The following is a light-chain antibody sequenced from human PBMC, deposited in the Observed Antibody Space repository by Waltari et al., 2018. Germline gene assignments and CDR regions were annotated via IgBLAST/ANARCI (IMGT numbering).Light chain of an antibody. CDR1: SSNIGNNY. CDR2: DNN. CDR3: GTWDTSLGAGV. Sequence: QSVLTQPPTVSAAPGQKVTISCSGSSSNIGNNYVSWYQQLPGTAPKLLIYDNNKRPSGIPDRFSGYKSGTSATLGITGLQTGDEADYYCGTWDTSLGAGVFGGGTQLTVL. V-gene: IGLV1-51*01. J-gene: IGLJ7*01.